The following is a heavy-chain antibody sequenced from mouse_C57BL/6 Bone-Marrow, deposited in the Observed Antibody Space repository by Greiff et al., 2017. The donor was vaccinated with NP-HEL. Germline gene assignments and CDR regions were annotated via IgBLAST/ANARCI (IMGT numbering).Heavy chain of an antibody. CDR3: AKNGGYYGSSSYYFDY. V-gene: IGHV2-5*01. CDR1: GFSLTSYG. CDR2: IWRGGST. J-gene: IGHJ2*01. Sequence: QVQLQQSGPGLVQPSQSLSITCTVSGFSLTSYGVHWVRQSPGKGLEWLGVIWRGGSTDYNAAFMSRLSITKDNSKSQVFFKMNSLQADDTAIYYCAKNGGYYGSSSYYFDYWGQGTTLTVSS. D-gene: IGHD1-1*01.